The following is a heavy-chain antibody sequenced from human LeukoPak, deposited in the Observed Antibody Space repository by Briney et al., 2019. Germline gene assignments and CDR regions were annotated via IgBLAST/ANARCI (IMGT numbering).Heavy chain of an antibody. Sequence: SVKVSCKVSGGTFSSYAISWVRQAPGQGLEWMGGIIPIFGTANYAQKFQGRVTITADESTSTAYMELSSLRSEDTAVYYCARLSSADFWSGYYSNWFDPWGQGTLVTVSS. D-gene: IGHD3-3*01. CDR3: ARLSSADFWSGYYSNWFDP. CDR2: IIPIFGTA. J-gene: IGHJ5*02. V-gene: IGHV1-69*01. CDR1: GGTFSSYA.